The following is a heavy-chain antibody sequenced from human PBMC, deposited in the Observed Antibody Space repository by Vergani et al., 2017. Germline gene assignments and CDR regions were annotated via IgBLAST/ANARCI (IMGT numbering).Heavy chain of an antibody. CDR1: GFTFSSYW. D-gene: IGHD3-22*01. CDR3: ATSRITMIVVVTSGAFDI. J-gene: IGHJ3*02. CDR2: IKQDGSEK. V-gene: IGHV3-7*01. Sequence: EVQLVESGGGVVRPGGSLRLSCAASGFTFSSYWMSWVRQAPGKGLEWVANIKQDGSEKYYVDSVKGRFTISRDNAKNSLYLQMNSLRAEDTAVYYCATSRITMIVVVTSGAFDIWGQGTMVTVSS.